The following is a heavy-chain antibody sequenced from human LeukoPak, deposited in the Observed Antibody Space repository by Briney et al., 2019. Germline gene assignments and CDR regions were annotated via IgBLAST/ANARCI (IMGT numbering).Heavy chain of an antibody. Sequence: PSETLSLTCTVSGGSISSYYWSWIRQPPGKGLEWIGYIYYSGSTNYNPSLKSRVTISVDTSKNQFSLKLSSVTAADTAVYYCARVSSIAAAVDYWGQGTLVTVSS. J-gene: IGHJ4*02. CDR1: GGSISSYY. V-gene: IGHV4-59*01. D-gene: IGHD6-13*01. CDR3: ARVSSIAAAVDY. CDR2: IYYSGST.